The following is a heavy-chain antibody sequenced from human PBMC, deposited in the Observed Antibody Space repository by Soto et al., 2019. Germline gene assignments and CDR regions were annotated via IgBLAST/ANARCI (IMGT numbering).Heavy chain of an antibody. CDR2: IYYSGST. V-gene: IGHV4-39*01. J-gene: IGHJ3*02. D-gene: IGHD2-21*01. CDR1: GGSISSSSYY. Sequence: SETLSLTCTVSGGSISSSSYYWGWIRQPPGKGLEWIGSIYYSGSTYYNPSLKSRVTISVDTSKNQFSLKLSSVTAADTAVYYCAHTARHIVVAPPAGNAFDIWGQGTMVTVSS. CDR3: AHTARHIVVAPPAGNAFDI.